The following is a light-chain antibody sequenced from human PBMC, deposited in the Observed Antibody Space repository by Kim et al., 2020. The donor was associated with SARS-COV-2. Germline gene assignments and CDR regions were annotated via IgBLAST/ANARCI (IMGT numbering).Light chain of an antibody. CDR3: QQYSNYPLT. Sequence: DIQMTQSPSTLSASVCDRVNITCRASQSIVVWLAWYQQKPGKAPKLVIYKASSLESGVPSRFSGSGSGTEFTLTISSLHPDDLGTYFCQQYSNYPLTFGGGTKVDIK. J-gene: IGKJ4*01. CDR2: KAS. CDR1: QSIVVW. V-gene: IGKV1-5*03.